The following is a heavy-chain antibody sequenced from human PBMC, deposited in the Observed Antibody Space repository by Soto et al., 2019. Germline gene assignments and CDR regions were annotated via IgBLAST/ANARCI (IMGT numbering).Heavy chain of an antibody. J-gene: IGHJ4*02. D-gene: IGHD6-19*01. CDR1: GYTFTSYA. Sequence: QVQLVQSGAEEKKPGASVKVSCKASGYTFTSYAMHWVRQAPGQRLEWMGWINAGNGNTKYSQKFQGRVTITRDTSASTAYMELSSLRSEDTAVYYCARDSPRQWLPLRGGSCGDWGQGTLVTVSS. CDR2: INAGNGNT. V-gene: IGHV1-3*05. CDR3: ARDSPRQWLPLRGGSCGD.